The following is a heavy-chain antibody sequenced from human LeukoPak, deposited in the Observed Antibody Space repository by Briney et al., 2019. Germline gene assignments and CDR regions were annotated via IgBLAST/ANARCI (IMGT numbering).Heavy chain of an antibody. Sequence: ASLKVSCKASGYTFTGDYMHWGRQGPGQGLEWRGWINPYSGGTNYGQKVQGRVTMTRDTSNSTAYMELSSVRSDDTAVYYCARDGGAGAFDIWGQGTMVTVSS. D-gene: IGHD3-16*01. CDR2: INPYSGGT. CDR3: ARDGGAGAFDI. CDR1: GYTFTGDY. J-gene: IGHJ3*02. V-gene: IGHV1-2*02.